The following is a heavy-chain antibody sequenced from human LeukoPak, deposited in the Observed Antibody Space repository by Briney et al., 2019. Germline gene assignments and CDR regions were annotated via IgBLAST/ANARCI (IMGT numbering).Heavy chain of an antibody. J-gene: IGHJ4*02. Sequence: SETLSLTCTVSGGSISSSSYYWGWIRQPPGKGLEWIGSIYYSGSTYYNPSLKSRVTISVDTSKNQFSLKLSSVTAADTAVYYCASFTMIVVGQDDYWGQGTLVTVSS. CDR2: IYYSGST. V-gene: IGHV4-39*07. D-gene: IGHD3-22*01. CDR3: ASFTMIVVGQDDY. CDR1: GGSISSSSYY.